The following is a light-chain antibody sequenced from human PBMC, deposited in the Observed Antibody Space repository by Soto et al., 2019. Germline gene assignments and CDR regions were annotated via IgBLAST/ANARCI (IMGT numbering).Light chain of an antibody. Sequence: QSALTQPASVSGSPGQSITISCTGTSSDVGGYNSVSWYQHNPGKAPKVMIYDVTNRPSGVSNRFSGSKSGNTASLTISGLQAEDEADYYCSSYTSSSTLVFGGGTQLTVL. CDR1: SSDVGGYNS. CDR2: DVT. V-gene: IGLV2-14*03. J-gene: IGLJ3*02. CDR3: SSYTSSSTLV.